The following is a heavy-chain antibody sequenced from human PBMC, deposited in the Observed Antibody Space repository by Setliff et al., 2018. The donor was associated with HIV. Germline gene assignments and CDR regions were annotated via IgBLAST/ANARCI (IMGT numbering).Heavy chain of an antibody. J-gene: IGHJ6*03. Sequence: ASVKVSCKASGYIFSTYGISWVRQAPGQGLEWMGWISASNGNTHYAQKVQGRVTLTTDTSTNTAYMELRSLRSDDAAVYYCAKTTPQPHYYYYVDVWGKGTTVAVSS. CDR2: ISASNGNT. CDR1: GYIFSTYG. V-gene: IGHV1-18*01. D-gene: IGHD4-17*01. CDR3: AKTTPQPHYYYYVDV.